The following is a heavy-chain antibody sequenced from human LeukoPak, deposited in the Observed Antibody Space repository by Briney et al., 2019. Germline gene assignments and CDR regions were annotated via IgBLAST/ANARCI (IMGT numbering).Heavy chain of an antibody. V-gene: IGHV1-2*02. CDR1: GYTFTGYY. Sequence: ASVKVSRKASGYTFTGYYMHWVRQAPGQGLEWMGWINPNSGGTNYAQKFQGRVTMTRDTSISTAYMELRSLRSDDTAVYYCARDVLRYFDRYFDYWGQGTLVTVSS. D-gene: IGHD3-9*01. CDR3: ARDVLRYFDRYFDY. CDR2: INPNSGGT. J-gene: IGHJ4*02.